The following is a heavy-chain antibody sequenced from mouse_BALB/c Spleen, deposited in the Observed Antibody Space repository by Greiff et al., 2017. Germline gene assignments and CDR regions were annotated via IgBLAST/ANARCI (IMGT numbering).Heavy chain of an antibody. D-gene: IGHD2-1*01. J-gene: IGHJ2*01. CDR2: ISSGSSTI. Sequence: EGQRVESGGGLVQPGGSRKLSCAASGFTFSSFGMHWVRQAPEKGLEWVAYISSGSSTIYYADTVKGRFTISRDNPKNTLFLQMTSLRSEDTAMYYCARSDGNFFDYWGQGTTLTVSS. CDR3: ARSDGNFFDY. V-gene: IGHV5-17*02. CDR1: GFTFSSFG.